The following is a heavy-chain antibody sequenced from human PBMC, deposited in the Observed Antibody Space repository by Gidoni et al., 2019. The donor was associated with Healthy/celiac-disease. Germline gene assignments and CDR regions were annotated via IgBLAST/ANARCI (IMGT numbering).Heavy chain of an antibody. V-gene: IGHV3-30*19. CDR2: ISYDGSNK. CDR1: GFTFSTYG. Sequence: QVQLVESGGGGVQPGRSLRLPCAASGFTFSTYGMDWVRQAPGKGLAWVALISYDGSNKYYADSVKGRFTISRDNSKNTLYLQMNSLRAEDTAVYYCARGAYFDYWGQGTLVTVSS. J-gene: IGHJ4*02. CDR3: ARGAYFDY.